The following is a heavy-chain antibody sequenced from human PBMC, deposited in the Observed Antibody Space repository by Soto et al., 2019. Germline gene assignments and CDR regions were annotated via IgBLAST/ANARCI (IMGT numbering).Heavy chain of an antibody. CDR3: ARVEPTLLLWFGEWWFDP. D-gene: IGHD3-10*01. V-gene: IGHV4-30-4*01. CDR2: IYYSGST. CDR1: GGSISSGDYY. Sequence: SETLSLTCTVSGGSISSGDYYWSWIRQPPGKGLEWIGYIYYSGSTYYNPSLKSRVTISVDTSKNQFSLKLSSVTAADTAVYYCARVEPTLLLWFGEWWFDPWXQGTLVTVSS. J-gene: IGHJ5*02.